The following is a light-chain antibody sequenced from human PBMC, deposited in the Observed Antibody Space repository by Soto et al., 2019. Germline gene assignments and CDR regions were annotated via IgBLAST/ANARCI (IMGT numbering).Light chain of an antibody. V-gene: IGKV1-39*01. J-gene: IGKJ1*01. Sequence: DIHMTQSPSTLPASLGDRVTVPXRASQSIRLYLNWYQQNQGXAPKXXXAIXSSLQRRCPSRLSGSGSVTDFTLTISSLQPEYFANYYCQQSYSTPWTFGQGTKVDIK. CDR2: IXS. CDR1: QSIRLY. CDR3: QQSYSTPWT.